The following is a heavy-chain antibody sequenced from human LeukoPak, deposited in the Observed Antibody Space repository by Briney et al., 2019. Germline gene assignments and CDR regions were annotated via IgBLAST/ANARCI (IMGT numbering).Heavy chain of an antibody. CDR3: ARLGTGYDSSGYSIGWFDP. J-gene: IGHJ5*02. CDR1: GGSISISTYY. Sequence: SETLSLTCTVSGGSISISTYYWGWIRQPPGKGLEWIGSIYYIGSTYYNPSLKSRVTISVDTSKNQFSLRLRSVTAADTAVYYCARLGTGYDSSGYSIGWFDPWGQGTLVTVSS. CDR2: IYYIGST. V-gene: IGHV4-39*01. D-gene: IGHD3-22*01.